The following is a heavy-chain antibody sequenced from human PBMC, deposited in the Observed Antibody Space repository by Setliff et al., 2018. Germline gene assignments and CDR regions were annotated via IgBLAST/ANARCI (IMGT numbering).Heavy chain of an antibody. CDR2: TTPIFGTT. J-gene: IGHJ5*02. CDR3: ARRGGWVVVTATNWFDP. V-gene: IGHV1-69*05. CDR1: GGTFSSYG. D-gene: IGHD2-21*02. Sequence: GASVKVSCKASGGTFSSYGISWVRQAPGQGLEWMGGTTPIFGTTDYAQKFRGRVTIITDESTSTAFMQLSSLRSEDTAVYYCARRGGWVVVTATNWFDPWGQGTLVTVSS.